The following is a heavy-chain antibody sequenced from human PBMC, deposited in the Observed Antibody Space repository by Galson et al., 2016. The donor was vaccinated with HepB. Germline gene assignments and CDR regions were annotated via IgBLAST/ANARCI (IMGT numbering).Heavy chain of an antibody. J-gene: IGHJ4*02. V-gene: IGHV1-46*01. CDR3: ARDGYAYKILHD. Sequence: SVKVSCKASGYTFTSYYVHWVRQAPGQGLEWMGIVNPGDGSTSYAQKFQGRVSMTRDTSTSTVYMELNSLRSEDTAVDYCARDGYAYKILHDWGQGTLVTVSS. CDR1: GYTFTSYY. CDR2: VNPGDGST. D-gene: IGHD5-24*01.